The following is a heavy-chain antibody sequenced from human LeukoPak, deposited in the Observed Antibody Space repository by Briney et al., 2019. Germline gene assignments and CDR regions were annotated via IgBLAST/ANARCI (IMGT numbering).Heavy chain of an antibody. CDR3: ARAGGSWELIL. CDR1: GSTFADYW. V-gene: IGHV3-7*01. D-gene: IGHD2-15*01. Sequence: GGTLRLSCAASGSTFADYWMSWVRQAPGKGLEWVANIRQDGSEKFYVSSVKGRFTISRDNDKSSLYLQMNSLRGEDTAVYICARAGGSWELILWGQGTMVTVS. J-gene: IGHJ4*02. CDR2: IRQDGSEK.